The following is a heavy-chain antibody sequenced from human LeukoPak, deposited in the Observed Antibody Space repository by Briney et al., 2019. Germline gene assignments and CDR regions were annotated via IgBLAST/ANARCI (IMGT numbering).Heavy chain of an antibody. CDR2: ISGDGGST. J-gene: IGHJ4*02. V-gene: IGHV3-43*02. Sequence: PGGSLRLSCAASGFTFDDYAMHWVRQAPGKGLEGVSLISGDGGSTYYADSVKGRFTISRDNSKNSLYLQMNSLRTEDTALYYCAKDWTHSVVVAASFVYWGQGTLVTVSS. CDR3: AKDWTHSVVVAASFVY. D-gene: IGHD2-15*01. CDR1: GFTFDDYA.